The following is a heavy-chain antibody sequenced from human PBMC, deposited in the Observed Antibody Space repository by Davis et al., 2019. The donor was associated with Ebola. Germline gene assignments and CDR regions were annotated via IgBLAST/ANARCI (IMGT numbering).Heavy chain of an antibody. D-gene: IGHD3-16*02. CDR3: ARAHYRGAVH. CDR1: GFTFGGSW. CDR2: MNTDGSIT. J-gene: IGHJ4*02. V-gene: IGHV3-74*01. Sequence: GESLKISCAASGFTFGGSWMHWLRQAPGKGLVWVSRMNTDGSITSYADSVKGRFTISRDNAKNMLYLQMNSLRVEDTAVYNCARAHYRGAVHWGQGTLVTVSS.